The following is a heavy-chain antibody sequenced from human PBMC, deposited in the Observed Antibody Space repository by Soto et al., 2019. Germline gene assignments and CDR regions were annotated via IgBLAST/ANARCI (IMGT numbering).Heavy chain of an antibody. D-gene: IGHD3-22*01. CDR3: ASFPDYYDSSGSYYFDY. J-gene: IGHJ4*02. Sequence: VQLVQSGAEVKKPRASVKVSCKASGYTVSNYGISWVRQAPGQGLEWMGWISVYNGNTNYARKLQGRVTMTTDTSTSTAYMELMSLRSDDTAMYYCASFPDYYDSSGSYYFDYWGQGTLVTVSS. CDR1: GYTVSNYG. CDR2: ISVYNGNT. V-gene: IGHV1-18*01.